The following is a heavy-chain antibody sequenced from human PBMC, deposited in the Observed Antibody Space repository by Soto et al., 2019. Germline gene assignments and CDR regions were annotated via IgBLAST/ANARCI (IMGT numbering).Heavy chain of an antibody. CDR2: IWQDGSNE. V-gene: IGHV3-33*01. Sequence: QVQLVESGGGVVQPGRSLRLSCAASEFALRSFGMHWVRQAPGKGLEWVAVIWQDGSNEFYAESVKGRFTISRDNSKKRLYVVMDSLVAAETAAYYCARGGVVGYCSGGKCSDFDYWGQGTLVTVAS. J-gene: IGHJ4*02. CDR3: ARGGVVGYCSGGKCSDFDY. D-gene: IGHD2-15*01. CDR1: EFALRSFG.